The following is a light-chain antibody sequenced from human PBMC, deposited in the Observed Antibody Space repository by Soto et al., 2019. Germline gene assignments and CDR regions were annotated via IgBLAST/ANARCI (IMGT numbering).Light chain of an antibody. CDR3: CSYGGSFPYV. J-gene: IGLJ1*01. CDR1: RSNIGNAI. Sequence: QAVVTQPPSLSGTPGQTVTISCIGGRSNIGNAIVHWYQQLPGTAPRHLIYMNTQRPSGVPDRFSGSKSGTSASLVITGLRPEDEADYYCCSYGGSFPYVFGTGTKLTVL. CDR2: MNT. V-gene: IGLV1-47*01.